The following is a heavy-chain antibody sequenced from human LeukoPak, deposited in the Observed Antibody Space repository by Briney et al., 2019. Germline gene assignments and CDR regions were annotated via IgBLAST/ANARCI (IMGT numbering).Heavy chain of an antibody. CDR1: GLSFSTYA. CDR3: VRGRGYSGYLFYFDS. CDR2: ISGSGGSA. Sequence: GGSLRPSCVGSGLSFSTYAMSWVRQVPGKGLEWVSGISGSGGSAWYPDSVKGRFTISRDNSRNTLYLQMTTLRAEDTAVFYCVRGRGYSGYLFYFDSWGQGTPVTVSS. J-gene: IGHJ4*02. D-gene: IGHD5-12*01. V-gene: IGHV3-23*01.